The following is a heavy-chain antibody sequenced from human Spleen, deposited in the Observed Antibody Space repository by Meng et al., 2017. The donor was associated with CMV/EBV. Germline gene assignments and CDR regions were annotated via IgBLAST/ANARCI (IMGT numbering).Heavy chain of an antibody. CDR3: ARGPRPLRFLEWLFGFDP. CDR1: GGSFSGYY. D-gene: IGHD3-3*01. V-gene: IGHV4-34*01. CDR2: INHSGST. J-gene: IGHJ5*02. Sequence: SGPGLVKPSETLSLTCAVYGGSFSGYYWSWIRQPPGKGLEWIGEINHSGSTNYNPSLKSRVTISVDTSKNQFSLKLSSVTAADTAVYYCARGPRPLRFLEWLFGFDPWGQGTLVTVSS.